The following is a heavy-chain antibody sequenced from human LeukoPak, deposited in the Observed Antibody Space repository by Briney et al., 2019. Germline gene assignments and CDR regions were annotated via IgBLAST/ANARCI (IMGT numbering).Heavy chain of an antibody. J-gene: IGHJ3*02. Sequence: PSETLSLTCTVSGGSISSYYWSWIRQPAGKGLEWIGRIYTSGSTNYNPSLKSRVTISVDRSKNQFSLKMNSVTAADTAIYYCVRDWEGFNFDIWGQGTMVTVSS. V-gene: IGHV4-4*07. CDR2: IYTSGST. D-gene: IGHD1-26*01. CDR3: VRDWEGFNFDI. CDR1: GGSISSYY.